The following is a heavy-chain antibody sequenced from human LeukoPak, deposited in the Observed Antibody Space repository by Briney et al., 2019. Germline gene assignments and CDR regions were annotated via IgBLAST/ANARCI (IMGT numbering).Heavy chain of an antibody. CDR3: AKVPISIPRSYFFDY. Sequence: GGSLRLSCVASGFTFSSYAMSWVRQAPGKGLEWVAVVSSTGNNTYYADSVKGRFTISRDNSKNTLFLQMNTLRPEDMAVYFCAKVPISIPRSYFFDYWGQGTLVTVSS. CDR2: VSSTGNNT. D-gene: IGHD3-9*01. CDR1: GFTFSSYA. J-gene: IGHJ4*02. V-gene: IGHV3-30*18.